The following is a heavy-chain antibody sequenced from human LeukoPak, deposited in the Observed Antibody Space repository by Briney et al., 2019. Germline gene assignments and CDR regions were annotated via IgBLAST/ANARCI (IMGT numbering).Heavy chain of an antibody. D-gene: IGHD3-10*02. CDR1: GFTFSSYE. J-gene: IGHJ6*04. V-gene: IGHV3-48*03. CDR2: ISSSGSTI. Sequence: GGSLRLSCAASGFTFSSYEMNWVRQAPGEGLEWVSYISSSGSTIYYADSVKGRFTISRDTDKNSLYMQMNGLRAEYTAVYYCAELGITMIGGVWGKGTTVTISS. CDR3: AELGITMIGGV.